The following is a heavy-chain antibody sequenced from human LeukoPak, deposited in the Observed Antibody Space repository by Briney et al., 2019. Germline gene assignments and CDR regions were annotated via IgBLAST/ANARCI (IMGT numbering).Heavy chain of an antibody. CDR2: IYYSGST. D-gene: IGHD5-18*01. Sequence: PSETLSLTCTVSGGSISSYYWSWIRQPPGKGLEWIGYIYYSGSTNYNPSLKSRVTISVDTSKNQFSLKLSSVTAADTAVYYCARGPGVDTAMVQPPSPKFDYWGQGTLVTVSS. J-gene: IGHJ4*02. V-gene: IGHV4-59*12. CDR3: ARGPGVDTAMVQPPSPKFDY. CDR1: GGSISSYY.